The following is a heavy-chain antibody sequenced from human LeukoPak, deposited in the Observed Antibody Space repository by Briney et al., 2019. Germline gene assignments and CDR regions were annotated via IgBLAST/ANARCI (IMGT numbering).Heavy chain of an antibody. CDR3: ARQVMPAGSPMDV. J-gene: IGHJ6*03. CDR2: ISAYNGNT. CDR1: GYTFTSYG. V-gene: IGHV1-18*01. D-gene: IGHD2-2*01. Sequence: ASVKVSCKASGYTFTSYGISWLRQAPRQPLEWMGWISAYNGNTNYAQKLQGRVSMTKDTSTSTAYMELRSLRSDDTAVYDCARQVMPAGSPMDVWGKGTTVTVSS.